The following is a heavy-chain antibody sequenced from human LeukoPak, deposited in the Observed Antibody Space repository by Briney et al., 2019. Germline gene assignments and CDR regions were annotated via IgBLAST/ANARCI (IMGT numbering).Heavy chain of an antibody. CDR2: IDSNSGET. CDR1: GYSYIGYF. CDR3: ARFWHCGFSTCWAVNGFDY. D-gene: IGHD2-21*01. V-gene: IGHV1-2*02. J-gene: IGHJ3*01. Sequence: ASVKVCCKASGYSYIGYFIHWVRQAPGQGHEWMGWIDSNSGETHYAQKFQGRFTMTKDTSIKTAYMELSSLRSDDTAIYYCARFWHCGFSTCWAVNGFDYWGQGTEVTVSP.